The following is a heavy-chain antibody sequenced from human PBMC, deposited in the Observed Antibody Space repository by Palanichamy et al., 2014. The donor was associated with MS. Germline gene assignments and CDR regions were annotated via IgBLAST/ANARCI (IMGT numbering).Heavy chain of an antibody. J-gene: IGHJ6*02. V-gene: IGHV1-18*01. CDR1: GYTVTSYG. CDR2: ISAYNGNT. Sequence: KASGYTVTSYGISWVRQAPGQGLEWMGWISAYNGNTNYAQKLQGRVTMTTDTSTSTAYMELRSLRSDDTAVYYCARDASSGPIYYYGSGSYSCMDVWGQGTTVTVSS. D-gene: IGHD3-10*01. CDR3: ARDASSGPIYYYGSGSYSCMDV.